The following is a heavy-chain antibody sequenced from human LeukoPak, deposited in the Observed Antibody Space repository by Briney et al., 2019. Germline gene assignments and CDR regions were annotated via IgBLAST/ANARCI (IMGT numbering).Heavy chain of an antibody. D-gene: IGHD1-26*01. CDR2: INPNSGGT. CDR3: ARAFFFGGSYSFDY. Sequence: ASVKVSCEASGYTFTGYYIHWVRQAPGQGLEWMGWINPNSGGTNYAQKFQGRVTMTRDTSISTAFMELSRLRSDDTAVYYCARAFFFGGSYSFDYWGQGTLVTVSS. V-gene: IGHV1-2*02. J-gene: IGHJ4*02. CDR1: GYTFTGYY.